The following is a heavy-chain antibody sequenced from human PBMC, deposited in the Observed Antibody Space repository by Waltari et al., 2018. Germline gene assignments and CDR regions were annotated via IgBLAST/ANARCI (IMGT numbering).Heavy chain of an antibody. D-gene: IGHD6-6*01. V-gene: IGHV3-73*02. J-gene: IGHJ6*03. CDR1: GFTFSGSA. Sequence: EVQLVESGGGLVQPGGSLKLSCAASGFTFSGSAMHWVRQASGKGLEWVGRIRSKANSYATADAASVKGRFTISRDDSKNTAYLQMNSLKTEDTAVYYCTRSLAAQPRGVYYYYYMDVWGKGTTVTISS. CDR3: TRSLAAQPRGVYYYYYMDV. CDR2: IRSKANSYAT.